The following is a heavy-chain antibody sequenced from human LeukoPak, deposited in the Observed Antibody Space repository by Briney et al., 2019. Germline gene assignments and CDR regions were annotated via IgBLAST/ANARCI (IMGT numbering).Heavy chain of an antibody. J-gene: IGHJ5*02. CDR1: GGSISSYY. CDR2: IHYSGST. Sequence: SETLSLTCTVSGGSISSYYWSWIRQPPGKGLEWIGYIHYSGSTNYNPSLKSRVTISVDKSKNQFSLKLSSVTAADTAVYYCARVAYGSGIPGGFDPWGQGTLVTVSS. CDR3: ARVAYGSGIPGGFDP. D-gene: IGHD3-10*01. V-gene: IGHV4-59*12.